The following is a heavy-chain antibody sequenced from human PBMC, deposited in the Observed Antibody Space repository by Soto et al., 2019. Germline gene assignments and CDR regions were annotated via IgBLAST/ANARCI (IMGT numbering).Heavy chain of an antibody. CDR3: ARHRIAVAGPLDY. Sequence: SETLSLTCTVSGGAIRNSIYYWGWIRQPPGKGLGWIGTIYYDGSVAYSPSLKSRVTLSVDTSRNHFSVKINSVTAADTAVYFCARHRIAVAGPLDYWGQGTLVTVSS. CDR1: GGAIRNSIYY. D-gene: IGHD6-19*01. V-gene: IGHV4-39*01. J-gene: IGHJ4*02. CDR2: IYYDGSV.